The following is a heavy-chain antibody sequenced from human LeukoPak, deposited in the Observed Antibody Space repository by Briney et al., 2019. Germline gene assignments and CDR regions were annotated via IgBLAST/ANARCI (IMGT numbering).Heavy chain of an antibody. CDR1: GGSISRGGYS. Sequence: SQTLSLTCAVSGGSISRGGYSWSWLRQPPGKGLEWIGYIYHSGSTYYNPSLKGRVTISVDRSKNQFSLKLSSVTAADTAVYYCARVGYYDSSGYYSYAYFDYWGQGTLVTVSS. CDR3: ARVGYYDSSGYYSYAYFDY. CDR2: IYHSGST. D-gene: IGHD3-22*01. J-gene: IGHJ4*02. V-gene: IGHV4-30-2*01.